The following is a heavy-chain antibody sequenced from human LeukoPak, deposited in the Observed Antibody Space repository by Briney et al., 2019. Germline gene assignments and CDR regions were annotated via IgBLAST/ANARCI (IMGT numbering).Heavy chain of an antibody. V-gene: IGHV3-9*01. CDR3: ARKGLGGELGGFDS. CDR2: ISWNSGSI. D-gene: IGHD1-7*01. Sequence: PGGSLRLSCAASGFTFDDYAMHWVRQAPGKGLEWVSGISWNSGSIDYADSVKGRFTISRDNAKNSLYLQMNSLRVEDTALYHCARKGLGGELGGFDSWGQGTLVTVSS. CDR1: GFTFDDYA. J-gene: IGHJ4*02.